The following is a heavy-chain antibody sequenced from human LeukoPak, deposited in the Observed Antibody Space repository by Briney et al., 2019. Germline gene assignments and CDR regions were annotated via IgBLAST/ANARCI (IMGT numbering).Heavy chain of an antibody. J-gene: IGHJ4*02. Sequence: ASVKVSCKASGYTFTNYALHWVRQAPGQRLEWMGWINTGNGNTKYSQKFQGRVTITRATSASTAHMELSSLRSEDTAVYYCARVGYSGYDSRPVFNYWGQGTLVTVSS. CDR2: INTGNGNT. CDR3: ARVGYSGYDSRPVFNY. V-gene: IGHV1-3*04. D-gene: IGHD5-12*01. CDR1: GYTFTNYA.